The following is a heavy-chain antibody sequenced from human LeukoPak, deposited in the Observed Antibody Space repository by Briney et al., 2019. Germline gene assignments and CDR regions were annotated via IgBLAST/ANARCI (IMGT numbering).Heavy chain of an antibody. CDR1: GYTFTGYY. J-gene: IGHJ4*02. CDR2: INPNSGGT. CDR3: ARVSGSIAASDY. Sequence: ASVKVSGKASGYTFTGYYMHWVRQAPGQGLEWMGWINPNSGGTNYAQKFQGRVTMTRDTSISTAYMELSRLRSDDTAVYYCARVSGSIAASDYWGQGTLVTVSS. D-gene: IGHD6-13*01. V-gene: IGHV1-2*02.